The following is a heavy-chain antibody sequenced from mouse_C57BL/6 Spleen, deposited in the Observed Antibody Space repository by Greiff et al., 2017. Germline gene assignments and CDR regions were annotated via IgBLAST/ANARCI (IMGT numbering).Heavy chain of an antibody. CDR2: IDPSDSYT. CDR1: GYTFTSYW. V-gene: IGHV1-69*01. J-gene: IGHJ4*01. CDR3: ARYYYGSSLYAMDY. D-gene: IGHD1-1*01. Sequence: QVQLQQPGAELVMPGASVKLSCKASGYTFTSYWMHWVKQRPGQGFEWIGEIDPSDSYTNYNQKFKGKSTLTVDKSSSTAYMQLSSLTSEDSAVYYCARYYYGSSLYAMDYWGQGTSVTVSS.